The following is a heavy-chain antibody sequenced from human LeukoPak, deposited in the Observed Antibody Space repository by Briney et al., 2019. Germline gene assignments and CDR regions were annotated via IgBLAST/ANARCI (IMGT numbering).Heavy chain of an antibody. D-gene: IGHD3-10*01. CDR3: ARHTGQFGFNWFDP. Sequence: PSETLSLTWTVSGGSISSYYWSWIRQPPGKGLEWIGYIYYSGSTNYNPSLKSRVTISVDTSKNQFSLKLSSVTAADTAVYYCARHTGQFGFNWFDPWGQGTLVTVSS. CDR2: IYYSGST. V-gene: IGHV4-59*08. J-gene: IGHJ5*02. CDR1: GGSISSYY.